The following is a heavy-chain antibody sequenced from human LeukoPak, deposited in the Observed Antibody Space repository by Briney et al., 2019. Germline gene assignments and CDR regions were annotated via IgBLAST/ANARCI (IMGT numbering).Heavy chain of an antibody. V-gene: IGHV1-69*05. CDR3: ARWGATTVGAFDI. D-gene: IGHD4-23*01. CDR2: IIPIFGTA. J-gene: IGHJ3*02. Sequence: ASVKVSCKASGGTFSSYAISWVRQAPGQGLEWMGRIIPIFGTANYAQKFQGRVTITTDESTSTAYMELSSLRSVDTAVYYCARWGATTVGAFDIWGQGTMVTVSS. CDR1: GGTFSSYA.